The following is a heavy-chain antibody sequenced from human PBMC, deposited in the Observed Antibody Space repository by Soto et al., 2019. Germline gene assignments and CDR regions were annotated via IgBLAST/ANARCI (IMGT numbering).Heavy chain of an antibody. V-gene: IGHV4-31*03. CDR1: GGSIPGGFSY. CDR3: ARSLPGGTVFYMDI. Sequence: QLQLRESGPGLVQPAQTLSLTCTVAGGSIPGGFSYWTWVRPHPGKGLEWVGHIYYSGTAYYNPSLKSRVALSVDPSQNRFSLKLSSVTAADTAIYFCARSLPGGTVFYMDIWGEGTTVTVSS. CDR2: IYYSGTA. D-gene: IGHD2-2*01. J-gene: IGHJ6*03.